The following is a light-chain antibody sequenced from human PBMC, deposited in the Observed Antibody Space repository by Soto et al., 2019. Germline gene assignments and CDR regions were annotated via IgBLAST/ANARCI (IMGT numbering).Light chain of an antibody. J-gene: IGLJ1*01. CDR3: SSYTSISTSV. V-gene: IGLV2-14*01. Sequence: QSVLTQPASVSGSPGQSITISCTGTSSDVGGYNFVSWYQQHPDKAPKLMIYDVTNRPSGVSNRFSGSKSGNTASLTISGLQAEDEADYYCSSYTSISTSVFGTGTKVTVL. CDR2: DVT. CDR1: SSDVGGYNF.